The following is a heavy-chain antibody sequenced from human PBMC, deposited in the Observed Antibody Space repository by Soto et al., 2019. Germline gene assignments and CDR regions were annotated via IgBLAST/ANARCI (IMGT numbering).Heavy chain of an antibody. Sequence: QVQLVQSGPEVKKPGSSVRVSCKASGCTMRSYDISWVRQAPGQGLEWVGGIIPIFETEHFAQQLQGRITITTDESTKTTFNELSSMRTADAAVDYYAGTRAERKPSYDFRCCSFDYWGLGTLVTVSS. CDR2: IIPIFETE. J-gene: IGHJ4*02. V-gene: IGHV1-69*01. D-gene: IGHD3-3*01. CDR1: GCTMRSYD. CDR3: AGTRAERKPSYDFRCCSFDY.